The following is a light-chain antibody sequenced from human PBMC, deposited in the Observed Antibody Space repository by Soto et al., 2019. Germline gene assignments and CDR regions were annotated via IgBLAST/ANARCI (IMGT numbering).Light chain of an antibody. CDR2: GAS. V-gene: IGKV3-15*01. CDR3: QQYNNWPPAWT. Sequence: EIVMTQSPATLSVSPGERATLSCRASQSVSSNLAWYQQKPGQAPRLLIYGASTRATGIPARFSGSGSGTEFTLTISSLQSEDFAVYYCQQYNNWPPAWTFGKGPRWKSN. CDR1: QSVSSN. J-gene: IGKJ1*01.